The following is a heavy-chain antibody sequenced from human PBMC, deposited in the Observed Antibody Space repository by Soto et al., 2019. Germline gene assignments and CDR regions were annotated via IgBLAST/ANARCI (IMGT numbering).Heavy chain of an antibody. Sequence: ASVKVSCKASGYTFTSYAMHSVRQAPGQRLELMGWINAGNGNTKYSQKFQGRVTITRDTSASTAYMELSSLRSEDTAVYYCANGPVAVAGTRWFDPWGQGTLVTVSS. V-gene: IGHV1-3*01. CDR3: ANGPVAVAGTRWFDP. J-gene: IGHJ5*02. CDR1: GYTFTSYA. CDR2: INAGNGNT. D-gene: IGHD6-19*01.